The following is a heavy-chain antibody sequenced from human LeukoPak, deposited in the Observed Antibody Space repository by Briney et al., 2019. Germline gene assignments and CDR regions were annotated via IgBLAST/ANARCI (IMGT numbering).Heavy chain of an antibody. D-gene: IGHD6-19*01. CDR3: ARVSRSSGWSPYYYYYMDV. CDR1: GYTFTGYY. J-gene: IGHJ6*03. V-gene: IGHV1-2*02. CDR2: INPNSGGT. Sequence: ASVKVSCKASGYTFTGYYMHWVRQAPGQGLEWMGWINPNSGGTNYAQKFQGRVTMTRDTSISTAYMELSRLRSDDTAVYYCARVSRSSGWSPYYYYYMDVWGKGTTVTISS.